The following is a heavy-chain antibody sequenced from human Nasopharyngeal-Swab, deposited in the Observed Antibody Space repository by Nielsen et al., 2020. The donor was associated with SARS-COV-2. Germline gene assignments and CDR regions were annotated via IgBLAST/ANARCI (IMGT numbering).Heavy chain of an antibody. CDR3: ARVLIAARYYYYMDV. J-gene: IGHJ6*03. V-gene: IGHV4-61*01. CDR1: GGSVSSGTYY. CDR2: FSYSGSS. Sequence: SETLSLTCTVSGGSVSSGTYYWSWIRQPPGKGLEWIGDFSYSGSSNYNPSLKSRVTISVDTSKNQFSLKLSSVTAADTAVYYCARVLIAARYYYYMDVWGKGTTVTVSS. D-gene: IGHD6-6*01.